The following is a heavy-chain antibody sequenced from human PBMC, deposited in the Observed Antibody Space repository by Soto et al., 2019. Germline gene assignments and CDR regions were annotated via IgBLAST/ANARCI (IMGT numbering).Heavy chain of an antibody. J-gene: IGHJ4*02. CDR3: ARQRTTVVTQAYFDH. CDR1: GESISSSSYY. Sequence: ASETLSLTCIVSGESISSSSYYWGWIRQPPGKGLERIGSIYYSGRTYYNPSFKSRVTISIDTSKNQFSLKLSSVTATDTAVYYCARQRTTVVTQAYFDHWGQGALVTVSS. CDR2: IYYSGRT. D-gene: IGHD2-21*02. V-gene: IGHV4-39*01.